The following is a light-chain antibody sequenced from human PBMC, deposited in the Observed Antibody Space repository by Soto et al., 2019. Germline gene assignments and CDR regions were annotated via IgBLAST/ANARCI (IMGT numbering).Light chain of an antibody. CDR1: QSVSSSY. CDR2: GAS. J-gene: IGKJ1*01. V-gene: IGKV3-20*01. Sequence: EIVLTQSPGTLSLSPGERATLSCRASQSVSSSYLAWYQQKPGQAPRLLIYGASSRATGIPDRFSGGVSGTGFTLTISRLEPEDVAVYYCQQYGSSPPWTFGQGTKVEIK. CDR3: QQYGSSPPWT.